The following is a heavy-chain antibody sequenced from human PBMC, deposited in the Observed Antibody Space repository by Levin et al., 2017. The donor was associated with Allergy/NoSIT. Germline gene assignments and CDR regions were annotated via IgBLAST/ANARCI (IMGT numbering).Heavy chain of an antibody. J-gene: IGHJ4*02. CDR1: GFTFDNFG. CDR3: ARDRRFTTTGWFYFDS. CDR2: IWSDGSKQ. V-gene: IGHV3-33*01. D-gene: IGHD6-19*01. Sequence: LSLPCAASGFTFDNFGLHWVRQAPGKGLEWLAVIWSDGSKQFYADSVRGRFTISRDNSKNTLFLQMNSLSAEDTAVYYCARDRRFTTTGWFYFDSWGQGTLVTVSS.